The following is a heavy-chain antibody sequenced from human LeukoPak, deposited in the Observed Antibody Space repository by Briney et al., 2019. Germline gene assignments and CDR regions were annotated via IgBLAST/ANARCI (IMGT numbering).Heavy chain of an antibody. CDR1: VYTLTELS. V-gene: IGHV1-24*01. CDR2: SDPEDGET. D-gene: IGHD3-22*01. J-gene: IGHJ4*02. CDR3: AKKPGTYYYDSSGYLDY. Sequence: ASVKVSCKVSVYTLTELSMHWVRQAPGKRLEWMGGSDPEDGETIYAQKFQGRVTMTEDTSTDTAYMELSSLRSEDTAVYYCAKKPGTYYYDSSGYLDYWGQGTLVTVSS.